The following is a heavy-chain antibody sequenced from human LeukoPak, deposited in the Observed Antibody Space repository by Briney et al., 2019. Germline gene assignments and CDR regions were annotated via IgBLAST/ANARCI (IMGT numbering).Heavy chain of an antibody. J-gene: IGHJ6*02. V-gene: IGHV3-13*01. CDR3: TRDGTVVRGLPRRARTFYGMDV. CDR1: GFTFSSYD. CDR2: IDTAGDT. Sequence: GGSLRLSCAASGFTFSSYDMHWVRQSTGKGLEWVSGIDTAGDTYYPGSVKGRFTISRENAKNSLYLQVNSLRVEDTAVYYCTRDGTVVRGLPRRARTFYGMDVWGQGTTVTVSS. D-gene: IGHD3-10*01.